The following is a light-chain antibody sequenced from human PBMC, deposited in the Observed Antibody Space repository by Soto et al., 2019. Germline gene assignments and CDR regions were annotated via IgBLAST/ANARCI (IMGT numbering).Light chain of an antibody. V-gene: IGLV2-14*01. CDR1: SSDVGSYDH. CDR3: ISYTGSSMSYV. J-gene: IGLJ1*01. Sequence: QSVLTQPASVSGSPGQSITISCSGTSSDVGSYDHVAWYQQFPGKTPKLMIYEVSNRPSGVSSRFSGSKSGNTASLTISGLQAEDEADYYCISYTGSSMSYVFGTGTNVTVL. CDR2: EVS.